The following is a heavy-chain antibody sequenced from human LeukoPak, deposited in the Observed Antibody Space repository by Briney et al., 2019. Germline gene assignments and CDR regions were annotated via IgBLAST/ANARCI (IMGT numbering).Heavy chain of an antibody. V-gene: IGHV1-8*01. J-gene: IGHJ4*02. Sequence: GASVKVSCKASGYTFTSYDINWVRQATGQGLEWMGWMNPNSGNTGYAQKFQGRVTMTRNTSISTAYMELSSLRSEDTAVYYCARGSFLGRNYYDSSGRGEFDYWGQGTLVTVSS. CDR3: ARGSFLGRNYYDSSGRGEFDY. D-gene: IGHD3-22*01. CDR1: GYTFTSYD. CDR2: MNPNSGNT.